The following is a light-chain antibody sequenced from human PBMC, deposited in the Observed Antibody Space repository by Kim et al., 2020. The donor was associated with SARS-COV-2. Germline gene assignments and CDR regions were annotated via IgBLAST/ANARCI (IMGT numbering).Light chain of an antibody. CDR1: QSVSSSS. V-gene: IGKV3-20*01. J-gene: IGKJ4*01. Sequence: EIVLTQSPGTLSLSPGERVTLSCRASQSVSSSSLAWYQQKSGQAPRLLISGASRRATGIPDRFSGSKSGTDFTLTISRLEPEDFAVYYCQQYGSPPLTFGGGTKLEI. CDR3: QQYGSPPLT. CDR2: GAS.